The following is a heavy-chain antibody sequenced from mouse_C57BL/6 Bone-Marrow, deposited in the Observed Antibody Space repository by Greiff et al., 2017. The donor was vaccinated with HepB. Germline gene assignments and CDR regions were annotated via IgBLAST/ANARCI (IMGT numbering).Heavy chain of an antibody. V-gene: IGHV10-1*01. CDR3: VRPLYYYGSRGAMDY. D-gene: IGHD1-1*01. Sequence: EVQRVESGGGLVQPKGSLKLSCAASGFSFNTYAMNWVRQAPGKGLEWVARIRSKSNNYATYYADSVKDRFTISRDDSESMLYLQMNNLKTEDTAMYYCVRPLYYYGSRGAMDYWGQGTSVTVSS. CDR2: IRSKSNNYAT. CDR1: GFSFNTYA. J-gene: IGHJ4*01.